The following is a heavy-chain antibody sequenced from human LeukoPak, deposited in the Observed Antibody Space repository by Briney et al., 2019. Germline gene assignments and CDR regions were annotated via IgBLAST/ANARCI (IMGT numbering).Heavy chain of an antibody. V-gene: IGHV4-34*01. CDR3: ARGVHDFWSGYPWFDP. D-gene: IGHD3-3*01. CDR2: INHSGST. J-gene: IGHJ5*02. CDR1: GYSISSGYY. Sequence: PSETLSLTCAVSGYSISSGYYWSWIRQPPGKGLEWIGEINHSGSTNYNPSLKSRVTISVDTSKNQFSLKLSSVTAADTAVYYCARGVHDFWSGYPWFDPWGQGTLVTVSS.